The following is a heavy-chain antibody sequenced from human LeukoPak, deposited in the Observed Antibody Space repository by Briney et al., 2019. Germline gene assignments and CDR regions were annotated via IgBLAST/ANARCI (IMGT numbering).Heavy chain of an antibody. CDR3: AKDLPTLYSSSWWRGAFDI. V-gene: IGHV3-23*01. D-gene: IGHD6-13*01. Sequence: GGSLRLSCAASGFTFSSYAMSWVRQAPGKGLEWVSAISGSGGSTYYADSVKGRFTISRDNSKNTLYLQMNSLRAEDTAVYYCAKDLPTLYSSSWWRGAFDIWGQGTMVTVSS. J-gene: IGHJ3*02. CDR2: ISGSGGST. CDR1: GFTFSSYA.